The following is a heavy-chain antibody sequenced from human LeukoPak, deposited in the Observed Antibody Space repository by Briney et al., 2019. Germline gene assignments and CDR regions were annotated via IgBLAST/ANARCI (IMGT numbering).Heavy chain of an antibody. V-gene: IGHV3-74*01. CDR3: ARERHSPSFYDYVWGSYLSI. CDR2: INSDGSST. Sequence: GGSLRLSCAASGFTFSSYWMHWVRQAPGKGLVWVSRINSDGSSTNYADSVKGRFTISRDNAKNTLYLQMNSLRAEDTAVYYCARERHSPSFYDYVWGSYLSIWGQGTMVTVSS. J-gene: IGHJ3*02. CDR1: GFTFSSYW. D-gene: IGHD3-16*02.